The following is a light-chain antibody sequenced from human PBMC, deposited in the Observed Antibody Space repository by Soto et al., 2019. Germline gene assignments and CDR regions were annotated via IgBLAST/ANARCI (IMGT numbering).Light chain of an antibody. CDR1: QSVSSSY. Sequence: EIVLTQSPGTLSLSPGERATLSCRASQSVSSSYLAWYQQIPGQAPRLLIYGASKRATGIPDRFRGSGSGTDFTLTISRMEPEDFAVYYCQQYGSSPPLTFGGGTKVEIK. CDR3: QQYGSSPPLT. CDR2: GAS. V-gene: IGKV3-20*01. J-gene: IGKJ4*01.